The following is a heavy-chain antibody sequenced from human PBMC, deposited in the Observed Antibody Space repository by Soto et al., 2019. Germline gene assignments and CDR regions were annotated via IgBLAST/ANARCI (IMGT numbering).Heavy chain of an antibody. D-gene: IGHD3-10*01. CDR2: INHSGST. Sequence: QVQLQQWGAGLLKPSETLSLTCAVYGGSFSGYYWSWIRQPPGKGLEWVGEINHSGSTNYNPPLNSRTTLSVDTSKNQFPLQLRSVTAADPPVYYRASGYGRTFDYWGQGTLVTVSS. CDR3: ASGYGRTFDY. V-gene: IGHV4-34*01. J-gene: IGHJ4*02. CDR1: GGSFSGYY.